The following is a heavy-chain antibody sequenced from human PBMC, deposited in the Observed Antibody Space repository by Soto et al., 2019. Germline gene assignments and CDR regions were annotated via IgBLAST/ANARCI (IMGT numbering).Heavy chain of an antibody. CDR2: IYAGDSET. D-gene: IGHD3-10*01. CDR1: GYTFTSYW. J-gene: IGHJ3*02. V-gene: IGHV5-51*03. Sequence: EVQLVQSGAEVKEPGESLKISCKGSGYTFTSYWIGWVRQMPGKGLEWMGIIYAGDSETRYSPSFQGQVTISADKSISTVYLQWSSLKASDTAMYYCARRQVWFGELLHAFDIWGRGTMVTVSS. CDR3: ARRQVWFGELLHAFDI.